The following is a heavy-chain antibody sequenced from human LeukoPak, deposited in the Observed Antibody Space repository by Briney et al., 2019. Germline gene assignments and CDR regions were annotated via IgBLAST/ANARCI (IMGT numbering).Heavy chain of an antibody. CDR2: ISWNSGSI. CDR1: GFTFDDYA. J-gene: IGHJ6*02. Sequence: GGSLRLSCAASGFTFDDYAMHWVRQAPGKGLEWVSGISWNSGSIGYADSVKGRFTISRDNAKNSLYLQMNSLRAEDTALYYCAKIAAAGNDYSYGMDGWGQGTTVTVYS. D-gene: IGHD6-13*01. CDR3: AKIAAAGNDYSYGMDG. V-gene: IGHV3-9*01.